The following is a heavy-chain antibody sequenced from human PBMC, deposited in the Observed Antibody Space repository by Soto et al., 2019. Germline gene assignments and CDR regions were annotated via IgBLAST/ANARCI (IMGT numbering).Heavy chain of an antibody. J-gene: IGHJ4*02. CDR3: ARGTGSYGSNLDY. Sequence: ETLSLTCTVSGGSISSSNYYWGWIRQPPGKGLEWIGNFYSSGNTYYNPSLKSRVTISVDMSKNQFSLQLDSVTAADTTVYYCARGTGSYGSNLDYWGRGILVTVSS. CDR2: FYSSGNT. D-gene: IGHD5-18*01. V-gene: IGHV4-39*01. CDR1: GGSISSSNYY.